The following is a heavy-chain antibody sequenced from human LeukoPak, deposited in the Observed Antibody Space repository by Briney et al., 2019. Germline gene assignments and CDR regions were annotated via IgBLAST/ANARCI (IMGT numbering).Heavy chain of an antibody. D-gene: IGHD2-15*01. J-gene: IGHJ1*01. CDR2: ISNGNIYT. CDR1: GFTFSDYY. CDR3: ARWYCSGGSCHQYFQH. V-gene: IGHV3-11*03. Sequence: GGSLRLSCAATGFTFSDYYMSWIRQAPGKGLEWVSDISNGNIYTNYADSVKGRFTISRDNAKNSLSLQMNSLRVEDTAVYYCARWYCSGGSCHQYFQHWGQGTLVTVSS.